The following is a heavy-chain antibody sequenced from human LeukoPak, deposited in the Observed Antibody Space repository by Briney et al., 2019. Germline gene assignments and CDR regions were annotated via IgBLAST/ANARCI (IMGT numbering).Heavy chain of an antibody. CDR1: GGSLSSYY. J-gene: IGHJ6*02. CDR2: IYYSGST. D-gene: IGHD3-3*01. Sequence: SETLSLTCTVSGGSLSSYYWSWIRQPPGKGLEWIGYIYYSGSTNYNPSLKSRVTISVDTSKNQSSLKLSSVTAADTAVYYCARVSWSGYYNYYYGMDVWGQGTTVTVSS. V-gene: IGHV4-59*01. CDR3: ARVSWSGYYNYYYGMDV.